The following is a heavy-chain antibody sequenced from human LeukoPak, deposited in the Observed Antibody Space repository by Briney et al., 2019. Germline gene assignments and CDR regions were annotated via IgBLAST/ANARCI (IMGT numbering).Heavy chain of an antibody. D-gene: IGHD3-22*01. CDR1: GFTFSSYW. V-gene: IGHV3-7*01. Sequence: GGSLRLSCAASGFTFSSYWMSWVRQAPGKGLEWVANIKQDGSEKYYVDSVKGRFTISRDNAKDSLYLQMTRLRAEDTAVYYCARASQYDSSGYSAGYYYSGMDVWGQGTTVTV. CDR2: IKQDGSEK. CDR3: ARASQYDSSGYSAGYYYSGMDV. J-gene: IGHJ6*01.